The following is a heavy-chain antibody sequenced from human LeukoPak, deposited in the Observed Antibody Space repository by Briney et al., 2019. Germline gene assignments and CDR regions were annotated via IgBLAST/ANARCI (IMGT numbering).Heavy chain of an antibody. J-gene: IGHJ6*03. V-gene: IGHV3-7*01. CDR2: IKQDGSEK. CDR1: GFTFSTYW. D-gene: IGHD3-10*01. Sequence: PGGSLRLSCGASGFTFSTYWMSWVRRAPGKGLEWVANIKQDGSEKYYVDSVEGRFAISRDNAKNSLYLQMNSLRAEDTAVYYCARASEDYYGSVIYYYYYMDVWGKGTTVTVSS. CDR3: ARASEDYYGSVIYYYYYMDV.